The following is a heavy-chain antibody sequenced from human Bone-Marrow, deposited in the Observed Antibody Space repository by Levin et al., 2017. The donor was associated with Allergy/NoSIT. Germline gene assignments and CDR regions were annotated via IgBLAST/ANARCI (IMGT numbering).Heavy chain of an antibody. V-gene: IGHV3-23*01. J-gene: IGHJ5*02. D-gene: IGHD1-26*01. CDR1: GFTFSSYA. CDR3: AKVVGATRRGWFDP. Sequence: GESLKISCAASGFTFSSYAMSWVRQAPGKGLEWVSAIGGSGGSTYYADSVKGRFTISRDNSKNTLYLQMNSLRAEDTAVYYCAKVVGATRRGWFDPWGQGTLVTVSS. CDR2: IGGSGGST.